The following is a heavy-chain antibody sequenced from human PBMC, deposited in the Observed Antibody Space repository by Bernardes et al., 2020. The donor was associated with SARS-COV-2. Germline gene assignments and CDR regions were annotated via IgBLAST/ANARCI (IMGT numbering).Heavy chain of an antibody. V-gene: IGHV4-39*01. CDR1: GGSLTHARYY. D-gene: IGHD3-9*01. J-gene: IGHJ3*01. CDR2: IYYNGNA. CDR3: ARADISIGAPAFDL. Sequence: TLSLTCTGSGGSLTHARYYWGWIRQPPGKGLEWIGNIYYNGNAYYNPSLKSRVTLSFDTSRNQVSLHLNSVTATDSAVYYCARADISIGAPAFDLWGQGTMVTVSS.